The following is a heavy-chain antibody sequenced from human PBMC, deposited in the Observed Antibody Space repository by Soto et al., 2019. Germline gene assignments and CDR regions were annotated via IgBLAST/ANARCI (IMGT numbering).Heavy chain of an antibody. Sequence: PGGSLRLSCAASGFTFSSYAVHWVRQAPGKGLEWVAVIWYDGSSEYYADSVKGRFTISRDNSKNTLYLEMHSLRAEDTAVYYCARPYSYGYYYYGMDVWGQGTTVTVSS. V-gene: IGHV3-33*01. J-gene: IGHJ6*02. CDR2: IWYDGSSE. CDR3: ARPYSYGYYYYGMDV. CDR1: GFTFSSYA. D-gene: IGHD5-18*01.